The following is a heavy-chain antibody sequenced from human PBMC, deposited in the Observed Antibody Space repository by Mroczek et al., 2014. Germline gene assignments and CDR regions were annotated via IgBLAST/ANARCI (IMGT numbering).Heavy chain of an antibody. CDR1: GGSISSYY. CDR3: ARVGSGSPLRKTAAFDI. D-gene: IGHD1-26*01. Sequence: QVQLQESGPGLVKPSETLSLTCTVSGGSISSYYWSWDPAAPREGTGVDWVYLLHGSTNYNPSLKSRVTISVDTSKNQFSLKLSSVTAADTAVYYCARVGSGSPLRKTAAFDIWGQGTMVTVSS. CDR2: LLHGST. V-gene: IGHV4-59*01. J-gene: IGHJ3*02.